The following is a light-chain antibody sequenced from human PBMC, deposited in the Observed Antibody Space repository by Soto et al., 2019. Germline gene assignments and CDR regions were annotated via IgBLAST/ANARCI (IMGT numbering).Light chain of an antibody. CDR1: SSDVGGYNY. V-gene: IGLV2-14*01. J-gene: IGLJ3*02. Sequence: QSALTQPASVSGSPGQSITISCTGSSSDVGGYNYVSWYQHHPGKAPKLLIFEVSNRPSGVSHRFSGSKSGNTASLTISGLQAEAEADYYCSSYTSSTTRVFGGGTKLTVL. CDR2: EVS. CDR3: SSYTSSTTRV.